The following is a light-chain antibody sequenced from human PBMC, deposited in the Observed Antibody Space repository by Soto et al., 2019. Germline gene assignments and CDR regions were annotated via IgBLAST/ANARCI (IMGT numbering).Light chain of an antibody. CDR3: QQYGSSPFT. Sequence: EIVLTQSPGTLSLSPGERATLSCRASQSVSSNYLAWYQQKPGQAPRLLFYRASFRATGIPERFSGSGSGTDFTLTIGRLEPEDFAVYYCQQYGSSPFTFGPGTKVDIK. V-gene: IGKV3-20*01. CDR1: QSVSSNY. CDR2: RAS. J-gene: IGKJ3*01.